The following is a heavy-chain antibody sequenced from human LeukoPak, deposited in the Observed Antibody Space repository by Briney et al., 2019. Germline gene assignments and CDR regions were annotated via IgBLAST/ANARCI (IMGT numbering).Heavy chain of an antibody. CDR2: ISYDGSNK. Sequence: GGSLRLSCAASGFTFSSYGMHWVRQAPGKGLEWVAVISYDGSNKYYADSVKGRFTVSRDNSKNTPYLQMNSLRAEDTAVYYCAKDFSDCSSTSCYGDYWGQGTLVTVSS. D-gene: IGHD2-2*01. CDR3: AKDFSDCSSTSCYGDY. CDR1: GFTFSSYG. V-gene: IGHV3-30*18. J-gene: IGHJ4*02.